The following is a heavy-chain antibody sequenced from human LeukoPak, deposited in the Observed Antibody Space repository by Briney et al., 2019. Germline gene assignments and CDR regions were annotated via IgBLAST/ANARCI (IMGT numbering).Heavy chain of an antibody. J-gene: IGHJ4*02. CDR2: IKQDGSEK. V-gene: IGHV3-7*01. CDR3: ASVGY. Sequence: GGSLRLSCAASGFTFISYWMSWVRQAPGKGLEWVANIKQDGSEKYYVDSVKGRFTISRDNAKKSLHLQMNSLRAEDTAVYYCASVGYWGQGTLVTVSS. CDR1: GFTFISYW.